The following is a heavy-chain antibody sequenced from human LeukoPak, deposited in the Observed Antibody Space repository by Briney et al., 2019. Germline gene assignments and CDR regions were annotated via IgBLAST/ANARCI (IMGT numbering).Heavy chain of an antibody. CDR2: ISSSSSTI. D-gene: IGHD6-13*01. J-gene: IGHJ3*02. CDR1: GFPFSSYS. V-gene: IGHV3-48*01. Sequence: PGGSLGLSCAASGFPFSSYSMNWVRQAPGKGLEWVSYISSSSSTIYYADSVKGRFTISRDNAKNSLYLQMNSLRAEDTAVYYCTTGYSSSSYAFDIWGQGTMVTVSS. CDR3: TTGYSSSSYAFDI.